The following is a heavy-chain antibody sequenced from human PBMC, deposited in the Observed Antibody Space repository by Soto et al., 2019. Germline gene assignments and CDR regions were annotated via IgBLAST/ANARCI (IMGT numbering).Heavy chain of an antibody. V-gene: IGHV4-39*01. Sequence: QLQLQESGPGLVKPSETLSLTCTVSGGSISSSSYYWGWIRQPPGKGLEWIGSIYYSGSTYYNPSPKSRVTVSVDTSKNQFSLKLSSVTAADMAVYYCAGEVIVVVPAASNWFDPWGQGTLVTVSS. CDR3: AGEVIVVVPAASNWFDP. CDR2: IYYSGST. D-gene: IGHD2-2*01. J-gene: IGHJ5*02. CDR1: GGSISSSSYY.